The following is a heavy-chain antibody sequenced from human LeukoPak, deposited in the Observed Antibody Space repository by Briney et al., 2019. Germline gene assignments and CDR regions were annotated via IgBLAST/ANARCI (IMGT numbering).Heavy chain of an antibody. CDR3: ARGHLTGTYKIDY. J-gene: IGHJ4*02. D-gene: IGHD1-20*01. Sequence: PSETLSLTCTVSGGFVSSGSYYWSWIRQPPGKGLEWVGYIYYSGTTNYNPSLKSRVTISVDRSKNQFSLKLSSVTAADTAVYYCARGHLTGTYKIDYWGQGTLVTVSS. CDR1: GGFVSSGSYY. V-gene: IGHV4-61*01. CDR2: IYYSGTT.